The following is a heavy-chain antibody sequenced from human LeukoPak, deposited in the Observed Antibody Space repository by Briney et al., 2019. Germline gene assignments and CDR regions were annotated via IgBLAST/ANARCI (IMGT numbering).Heavy chain of an antibody. CDR3: ARDYSNYIMDY. CDR1: GGSISTYY. V-gene: IGHV4-59*01. D-gene: IGHD4-11*01. Sequence: SETLSLTCTVSGGSISTYYWSWIRQPPGKGLEWIGYIYYSGGTNYNPSLKSRVTMSVDTSKNQFSLKLTSVTAADTAVYYCARDYSNYIMDYWGQGTLVTVPS. CDR2: IYYSGGT. J-gene: IGHJ4*02.